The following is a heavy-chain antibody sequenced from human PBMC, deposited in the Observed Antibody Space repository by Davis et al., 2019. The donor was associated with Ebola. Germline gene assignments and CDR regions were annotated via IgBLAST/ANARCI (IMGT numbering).Heavy chain of an antibody. J-gene: IGHJ4*02. CDR2: INHSGST. CDR1: GVSFSGYY. V-gene: IGHV4-34*01. CDR3: ARVDTAMVRAFYFDY. D-gene: IGHD5-18*01. Sequence: SETLSLTCAVYGVSFSGYYWSWIRQPPGKGLEWIGEINHSGSTNYNPSLKSRVTISVDTSKNQFSLKLSSVTAADTAVYYCARVDTAMVRAFYFDYWGQGTLVTVSS.